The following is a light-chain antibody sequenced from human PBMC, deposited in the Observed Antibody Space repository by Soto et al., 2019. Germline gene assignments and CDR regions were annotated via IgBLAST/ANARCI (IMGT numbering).Light chain of an antibody. V-gene: IGKV3-15*01. CDR1: QSVSSN. CDR2: RAS. Sequence: EIVMTQSPGTLSVSPGERAALSCRASQSVSSNLAWYQQKRGHPPRLLIYRASTRATGIPARFSGSGSGTEFTLTISSLQSEDFAVYYCQQYENWSFSFGQGTKVEI. CDR3: QQYENWSFS. J-gene: IGKJ2*01.